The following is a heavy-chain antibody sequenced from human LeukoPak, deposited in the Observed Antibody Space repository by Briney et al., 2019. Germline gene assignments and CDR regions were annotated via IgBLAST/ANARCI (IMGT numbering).Heavy chain of an antibody. V-gene: IGHV1-69*13. CDR1: GGTFNSYA. CDR3: ARGTRVTTAVVVPNDAFDI. J-gene: IGHJ3*02. D-gene: IGHD4-17*01. Sequence: SPRLSCTASGGTFNSYAINWVRQAPGQGLEWMGGSIARFGTTYFAPVFKGRFTITADDFTNTLYMELISLKSEDTAVYYCARGTRVTTAVVVPNDAFDIWGQGTMVTVSS. CDR2: SIARFGTT.